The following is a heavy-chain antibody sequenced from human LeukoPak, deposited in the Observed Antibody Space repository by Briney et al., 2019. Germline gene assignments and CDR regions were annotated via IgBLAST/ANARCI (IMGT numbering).Heavy chain of an antibody. Sequence: GGSLRLSCAATGFTFSRYAMHWVRQAPGKGLEWVSGISWNSGSIGYADSVKGRFTISRDNAKNSLYLQMNSLRAEDTALYYCAKDYGSGSYYSYYYMDVWGKGTTVTISS. J-gene: IGHJ6*03. CDR3: AKDYGSGSYYSYYYMDV. D-gene: IGHD3-10*01. V-gene: IGHV3-9*01. CDR2: ISWNSGSI. CDR1: GFTFSRYA.